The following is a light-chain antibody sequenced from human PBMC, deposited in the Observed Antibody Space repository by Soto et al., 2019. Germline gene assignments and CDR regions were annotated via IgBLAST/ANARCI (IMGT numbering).Light chain of an antibody. Sequence: QSALTQPASVSGSPGQSITISCSGTSSDIGTYDHVAWFQQFPGKTPKLMIYSVSNRPSGVSYRFSGSKSGNTASLTISGLQAEDEADYYCISYTGSDTSYVFGTGTKLTVL. CDR3: ISYTGSDTSYV. CDR2: SVS. V-gene: IGLV2-14*01. CDR1: SSDIGTYDH. J-gene: IGLJ1*01.